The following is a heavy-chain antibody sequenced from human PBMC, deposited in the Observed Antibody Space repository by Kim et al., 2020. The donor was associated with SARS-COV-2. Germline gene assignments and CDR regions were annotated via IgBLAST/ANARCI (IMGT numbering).Heavy chain of an antibody. D-gene: IGHD4-4*01. CDR3: ARDYSNYYYYYCMDV. Sequence: GGSLRLSCAASGFTFSSYEMNWVRQAPGKGLEWVSYISSSGSTIYYADSVKGRFTISRDNAKNSLYLQMNSLRAEDTAVYYCARDYSNYYYYYCMDVWGQGTTVTVS. CDR1: GFTFSSYE. J-gene: IGHJ6*02. V-gene: IGHV3-48*03. CDR2: ISSSGSTI.